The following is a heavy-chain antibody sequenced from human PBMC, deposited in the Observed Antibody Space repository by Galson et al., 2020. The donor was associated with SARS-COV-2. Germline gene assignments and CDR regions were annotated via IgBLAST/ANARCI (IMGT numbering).Heavy chain of an antibody. V-gene: IGHV4-59*08. CDR1: GGSIKNYY. CDR3: ARTMVVVSYHMDV. Sequence: ETSETLSLTCTVSGGSIKNYYWSWIRQPPGKGPEWIGFIYYTGSTNYNPSLKSRVTISVDTSENQVSLKLNSVTAADTAVYYGARTMVVVSYHMDVWGQGTAVAVSS. D-gene: IGHD3-22*01. J-gene: IGHJ6*02. CDR2: IYYTGST.